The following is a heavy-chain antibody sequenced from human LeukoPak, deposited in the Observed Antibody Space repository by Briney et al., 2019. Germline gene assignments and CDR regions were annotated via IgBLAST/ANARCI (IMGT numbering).Heavy chain of an antibody. D-gene: IGHD5-18*01. V-gene: IGHV3-21*01. Sequence: GGSLRLSCAASGFTFSSYSMNWVRQAPGKGLEWVSSISSSSSYIYYADSVKGRFTTSRDNAKNSLYLQMNSLRAEDTAVYYCAREVQLWLSKGYFDYWGQGTLVTVSS. J-gene: IGHJ4*02. CDR2: ISSSSSYI. CDR3: AREVQLWLSKGYFDY. CDR1: GFTFSSYS.